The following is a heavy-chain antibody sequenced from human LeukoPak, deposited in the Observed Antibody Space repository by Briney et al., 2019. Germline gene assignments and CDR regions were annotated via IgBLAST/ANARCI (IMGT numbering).Heavy chain of an antibody. CDR3: ARVLLPPYAPTMGPFDY. CDR2: ISAYNGNT. CDR1: GYTFTSYG. V-gene: IGHV1-18*01. Sequence: ASVTVSCKASGYTFTSYGISWVRQAPGQGLEWMGWISAYNGNTNYAQKLQGRVTTTTDTSTSTAYMELRSLRSDDTAVYYCARVLLPPYAPTMGPFDYWGQGTLVTVSS. D-gene: IGHD4/OR15-4a*01. J-gene: IGHJ4*02.